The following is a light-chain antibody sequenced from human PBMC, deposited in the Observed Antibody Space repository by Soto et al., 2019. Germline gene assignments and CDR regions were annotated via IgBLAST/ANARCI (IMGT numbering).Light chain of an antibody. CDR1: QSIRSL. V-gene: IGKV1-5*01. J-gene: IGKJ1*01. CDR3: QQYNSYPWT. CDR2: DAS. Sequence: DIQITQSPFTLSASVGDRVTIACRASQSIRSLLAWYQQKPGKAPKVLIYDASSLGSGVPSRFSGSGSGTEFTLTISSLQPDDFATYYCQQYNSYPWTFGQGTTVDIK.